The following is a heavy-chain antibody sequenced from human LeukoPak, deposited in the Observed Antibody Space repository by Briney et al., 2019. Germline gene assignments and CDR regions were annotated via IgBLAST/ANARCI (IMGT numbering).Heavy chain of an antibody. CDR2: INHSGST. CDR3: ASSLDYDFWSGYFSPHPPKNFDY. D-gene: IGHD3-3*01. V-gene: IGHV4-39*07. CDR1: GGSVSSGSYY. Sequence: SETLSLTCTVSGGSVSSGSYYWSWIRQPPGKGLEWIGEINHSGSTNYNPSLKSRVTISVDTSKNQFSLKLSSVTAADTAVYYCASSLDYDFWSGYFSPHPPKNFDYWGQGTLVTVSS. J-gene: IGHJ4*02.